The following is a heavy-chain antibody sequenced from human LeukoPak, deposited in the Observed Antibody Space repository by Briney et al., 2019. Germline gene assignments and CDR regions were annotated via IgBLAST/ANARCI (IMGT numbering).Heavy chain of an antibody. V-gene: IGHV4-61*02. D-gene: IGHD3-22*01. J-gene: IGHJ4*02. Sequence: SETLSLTCTVSGGSISSGSYYWSWIRQPAGKGLEWIGRIYTSGSTNYNPPLKSRVTISVDTSKNQFSLKLSSVTAADTAVYYCAGGGWNKFDYWGQGTLVTVSS. CDR2: IYTSGST. CDR1: GGSISSGSYY. CDR3: AGGGWNKFDY.